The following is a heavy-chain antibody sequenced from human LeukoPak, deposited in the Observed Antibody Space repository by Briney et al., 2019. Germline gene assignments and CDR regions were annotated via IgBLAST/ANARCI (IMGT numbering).Heavy chain of an antibody. CDR1: GFTFSSYS. D-gene: IGHD2-2*01. Sequence: PGGSLSLSCAASGFTFSSYSMNWVRQAPGKGLEWVSSISSSSSYIYYADSVKGRFTISRDNAKNSLYLQMNSLRAEDTAVYYCARSSVPAARVGYYYYGMDVWGQGTTVTVSS. CDR3: ARSSVPAARVGYYYYGMDV. V-gene: IGHV3-21*01. J-gene: IGHJ6*02. CDR2: ISSSSSYI.